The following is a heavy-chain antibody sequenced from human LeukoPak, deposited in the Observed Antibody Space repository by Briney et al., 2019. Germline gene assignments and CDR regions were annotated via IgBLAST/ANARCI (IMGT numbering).Heavy chain of an antibody. D-gene: IGHD3-22*01. Sequence: PGGSLRLSCAASGFTFDDYAMHWVRQAPGKGLEWVSGISWNSGSSAYADSVKGRFTSSRANAKNSLFLHMNSLRAEDTALYYCVRRMIVDAFDIWGQGTMVTVSS. J-gene: IGHJ3*02. V-gene: IGHV3-9*01. CDR1: GFTFDDYA. CDR3: VRRMIVDAFDI. CDR2: ISWNSGSS.